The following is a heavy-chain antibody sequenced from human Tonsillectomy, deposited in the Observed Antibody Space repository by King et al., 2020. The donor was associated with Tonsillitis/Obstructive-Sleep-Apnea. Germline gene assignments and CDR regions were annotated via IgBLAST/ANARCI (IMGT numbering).Heavy chain of an antibody. V-gene: IGHV4-59*01. CDR3: ARVIVVSDAFDI. CDR1: GGSISSYY. Sequence: QLQESGPGLVKPSETLSLTCTVSGGSISSYYWSWIRQPPGKGLEWIGYIYYNGSTNYNPSLKSQVTISVDTSKNQFSLKLSSVTAADTAVYYFARVIVVSDAFDIWSQGTMVTVSS. J-gene: IGHJ3*02. CDR2: IYYNGST. D-gene: IGHD3-22*01.